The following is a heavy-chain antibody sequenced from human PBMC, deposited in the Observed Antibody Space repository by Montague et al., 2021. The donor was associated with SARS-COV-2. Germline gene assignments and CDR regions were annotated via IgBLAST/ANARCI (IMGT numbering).Heavy chain of an antibody. Sequence: SETLSLTCVQCRSSSVGVHRWSSDGQPPELELEFIVESCHIGDTNYNPSLKSRVIISVDKSENQFSLKLSSVTAADTAVYYCARTGYSSGWHSFDYWGQGTLVTVSS. J-gene: IGHJ4*02. CDR1: RSSSVGVHR. CDR3: ARTGYSSGWHSFDY. V-gene: IGHV4-4*02. D-gene: IGHD6-19*01. CDR2: SCHIGDT.